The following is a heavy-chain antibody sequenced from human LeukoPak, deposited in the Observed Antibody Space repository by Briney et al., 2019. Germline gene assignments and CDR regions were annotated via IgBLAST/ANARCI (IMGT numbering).Heavy chain of an antibody. D-gene: IGHD2-15*01. J-gene: IGHJ4*02. CDR2: IYYSGST. V-gene: IGHV4-39*07. CDR3: ARLGYCSGGSCYHQAGFDY. Sequence: SETLSLTCTVSGGSISSSSYYWGWIRQPPGKGLEWIGNIYYSGSTYYNPSLKSRVTISVDTSKNQFSLKLSSVTAADTAVYYCARLGYCSGGSCYHQAGFDYWGQGTLVTVSS. CDR1: GGSISSSSYY.